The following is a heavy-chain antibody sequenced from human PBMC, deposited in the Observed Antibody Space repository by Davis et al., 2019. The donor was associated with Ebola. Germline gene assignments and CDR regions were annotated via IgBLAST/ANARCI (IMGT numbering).Heavy chain of an antibody. V-gene: IGHV3-7*01. CDR2: IKQDGSEK. Sequence: GESLKISCAASGFTFSSYWMSWVRQAPGKGLEWVANIKQDGSEKYYVDSVKGRFTISRDNAKNSLYLQMNSLRAEDTAVYYCAATNRGLCGRDCYTDLGYGMDVWGKGTTVTVSP. CDR3: AATNRGLCGRDCYTDLGYGMDV. CDR1: GFTFSSYW. J-gene: IGHJ6*04. D-gene: IGHD2-21*02.